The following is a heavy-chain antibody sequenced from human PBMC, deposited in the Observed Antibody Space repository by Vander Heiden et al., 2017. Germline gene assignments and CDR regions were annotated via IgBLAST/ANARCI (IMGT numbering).Heavy chain of an antibody. CDR1: AFTFSDHY. J-gene: IGHJ6*02. Sequence: EVQLVESGGGLVQPGGALRLSCATSAFTFSDHYMDWVRQTPGKGLEWVGRTRNKANSYTTEYAASVKGRFTISRDDSKNSLYLQMNSLKTEDTAVYYCARDRGWDYGMDVWGQGTTVTVSS. V-gene: IGHV3-72*01. CDR3: ARDRGWDYGMDV. D-gene: IGHD3-10*01. CDR2: TRNKANSYTT.